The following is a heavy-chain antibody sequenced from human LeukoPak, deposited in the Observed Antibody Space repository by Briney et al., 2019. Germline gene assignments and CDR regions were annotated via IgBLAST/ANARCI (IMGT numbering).Heavy chain of an antibody. J-gene: IGHJ4*02. CDR2: ISHTGASI. CDR3: ARKLTGTTYFDR. D-gene: IGHD1-1*01. CDR1: GFTFSSYD. Sequence: GSLRLSCAASGFTFSSYDMNWVRQAPGGGLEWVSYISHTGASIYYADSVKGRFTISRDSARNSAYLQMNSLRAEDTCVYYCARKLTGTTYFDRWGQGTLVAVSS. V-gene: IGHV3-48*03.